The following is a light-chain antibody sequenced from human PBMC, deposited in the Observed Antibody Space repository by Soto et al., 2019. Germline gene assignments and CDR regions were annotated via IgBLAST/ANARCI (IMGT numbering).Light chain of an antibody. CDR1: QSVLYSSNNKNY. J-gene: IGKJ4*01. V-gene: IGKV4-1*01. CDR3: PQLRFYPIP. CDR2: WAS. Sequence: SVMTQSPESLAVSLGERATINCKSSQSVLYSSNNKNYLAWYQQKPGQPPKLLIYWASTRESGVPDRFSGSGSGTEFTLTISSLQPEDFATYFCPQLRFYPIPFGGGTKVDI.